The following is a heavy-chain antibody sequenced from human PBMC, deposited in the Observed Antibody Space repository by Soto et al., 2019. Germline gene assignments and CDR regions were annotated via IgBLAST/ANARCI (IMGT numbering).Heavy chain of an antibody. CDR3: ARDPAVAGPGEDGIDV. CDR1: GFTFSDSY. D-gene: IGHD6-19*01. CDR2: ISSGGYTI. J-gene: IGHJ6*02. V-gene: IGHV3-11*01. Sequence: QVQLVESGGGLVKPGGSLRLSCAASGFTFSDSYMSWIRQAPGKGLESISYISSGGYTIFYADSVKGRFTISRDNAKNALYLQINSLRAEDTAVYYCARDPAVAGPGEDGIDVWGQGTAVTVSS.